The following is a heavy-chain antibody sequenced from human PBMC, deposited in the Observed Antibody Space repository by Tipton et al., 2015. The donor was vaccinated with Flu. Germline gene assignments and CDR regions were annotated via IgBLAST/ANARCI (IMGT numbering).Heavy chain of an antibody. Sequence: QLVQSGTEVKKPGASVKVSCKASGYTFTSYDINWVRQATGQGLEWMGWMNPNSGNTGYAQKFQGRVTMTRNTSISTAYMELSSLRSEDTAVYYCARLYRYYDFWSGYRTYYYGMDVWGQGTTVTVSS. V-gene: IGHV1-8*01. J-gene: IGHJ6*02. D-gene: IGHD3-3*01. CDR3: ARLYRYYDFWSGYRTYYYGMDV. CDR2: MNPNSGNT. CDR1: GYTFTSYD.